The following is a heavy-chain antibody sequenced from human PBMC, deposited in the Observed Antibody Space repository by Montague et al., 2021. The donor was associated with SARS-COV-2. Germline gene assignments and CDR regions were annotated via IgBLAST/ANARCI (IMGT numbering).Heavy chain of an antibody. J-gene: IGHJ4*02. CDR1: GDSVSTNSGT. D-gene: IGHD2-15*01. CDR3: ARAERGSCGDGNCYQYFFNY. CDR2: TYYRSEWYS. V-gene: IGHV6-1*01. Sequence: CAISGDSVSTNSGTWNWVRLSPSRGLEWLGRTYYRSEWYSYYSVSVKNRISINPDTSKNQFSLQLNSVTPEDTAVYYCARAERGSCGDGNCYQYFFNYWGQGTLVTVSS.